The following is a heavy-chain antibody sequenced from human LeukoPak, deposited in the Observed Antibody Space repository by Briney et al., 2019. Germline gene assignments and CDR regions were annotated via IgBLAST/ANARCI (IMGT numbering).Heavy chain of an antibody. CDR3: ARDVGGYFDY. CDR1: GFTFSSYG. V-gene: IGHV3-23*01. J-gene: IGHJ4*02. Sequence: PGGSLRLSCAASGFTFSSYGMSWVRQAPGKGLQWVSAISGDGKDRDYPDSVKGRFTISRDNSKNSLYLQMNSLRAEDTALYYCARDVGGYFDYWGQGTLVTVSS. D-gene: IGHD3-16*01. CDR2: ISGDGKDR.